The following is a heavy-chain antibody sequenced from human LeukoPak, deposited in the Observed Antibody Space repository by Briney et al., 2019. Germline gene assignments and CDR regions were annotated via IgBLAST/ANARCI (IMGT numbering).Heavy chain of an antibody. CDR1: GVSISSYY. Sequence: PSETLSLTCTVSGVSISSYYWSWIRQPPGKGLEWIGYIYYSGSTNYNPSLKSRVTISVDTSKNQFSLKLSSVTAADTAVYYCAAEVGATRSWGQGTLVTVSS. J-gene: IGHJ4*02. D-gene: IGHD1-26*01. V-gene: IGHV4-59*01. CDR2: IYYSGST. CDR3: AAEVGATRS.